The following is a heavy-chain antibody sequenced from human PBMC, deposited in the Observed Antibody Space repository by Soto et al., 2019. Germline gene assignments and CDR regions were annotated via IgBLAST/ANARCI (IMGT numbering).Heavy chain of an antibody. CDR1: GFTFSNYA. CDR3: ARALGGFDGDYNYFDY. Sequence: GGSLRLSCAASGFTFSNYAIHWVRQAPGKGLEWVAVISYDGSNKYYADSVKGRFTISRDNSKNTLYLQMNSLRAEDTAVYYCARALGGFDGDYNYFDYWGQGTLVTVSS. V-gene: IGHV3-30-3*01. CDR2: ISYDGSNK. J-gene: IGHJ4*02. D-gene: IGHD4-17*01.